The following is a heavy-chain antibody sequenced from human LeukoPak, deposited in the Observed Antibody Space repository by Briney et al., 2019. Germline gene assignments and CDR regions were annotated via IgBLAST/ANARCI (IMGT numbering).Heavy chain of an antibody. D-gene: IGHD2-2*01. V-gene: IGHV5-51*01. CDR3: ARPRRYCSSTSCYIDAFDI. Sequence: GESLKISCKGSGYSFTSYWVGWVRQMPGKGLEWMGIIYPGDSDTRYSPSFQGQVTISADKSISTAYLQWSSLKASDTAMYYCARPRRYCSSTSCYIDAFDIWGQGTMVTVSS. CDR1: GYSFTSYW. J-gene: IGHJ3*02. CDR2: IYPGDSDT.